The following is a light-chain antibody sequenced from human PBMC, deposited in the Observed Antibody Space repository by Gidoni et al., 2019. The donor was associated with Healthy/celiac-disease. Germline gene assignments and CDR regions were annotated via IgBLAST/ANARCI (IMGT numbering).Light chain of an antibody. J-gene: IGLJ2*01. CDR1: SLRSYY. V-gene: IGLV3-19*01. Sequence: SSELTQDPAVSVALGQTVRITCQGDSLRSYYASWYPQKPGQAPVLVIYGKNNRPSGIPDRFSGSSSGNTASLTITGAQAEDEAHYYCNSRDSSGNHHVVFGGGTKLTVL. CDR2: GKN. CDR3: NSRDSSGNHHVV.